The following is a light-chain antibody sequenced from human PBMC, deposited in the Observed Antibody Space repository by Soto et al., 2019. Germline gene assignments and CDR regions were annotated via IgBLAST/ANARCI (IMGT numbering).Light chain of an antibody. V-gene: IGLV2-14*01. CDR2: DVS. CDR1: SSDVGGYNY. CDR3: SSYTSSSTYV. Sequence: QSALTQPASVSGSPGQSITISCTGTSSDVGGYNYVSWYQQHPGKAPKLMIYDVSNRPSGVSNRFSVSKSGNTASLTISWLQAEDEADYYCSSYTSSSTYVFGTGTKLTVL. J-gene: IGLJ1*01.